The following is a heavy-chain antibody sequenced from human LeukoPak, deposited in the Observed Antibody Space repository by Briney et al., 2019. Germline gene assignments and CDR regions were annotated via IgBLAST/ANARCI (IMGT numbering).Heavy chain of an antibody. CDR1: GYTFTSYG. J-gene: IGHJ3*02. CDR2: INPDSGGT. V-gene: IGHV1-2*02. CDR3: ARRATIVDAFDI. D-gene: IGHD5-12*01. Sequence: ASVKVSCKASGYTFTSYGISWVRQAPGQGLEWMGWINPDSGGTKYAQKFQGRVTMTRDTSISTAYMELNSLRSDDTAVYYCARRATIVDAFDIWGQGTMATVSS.